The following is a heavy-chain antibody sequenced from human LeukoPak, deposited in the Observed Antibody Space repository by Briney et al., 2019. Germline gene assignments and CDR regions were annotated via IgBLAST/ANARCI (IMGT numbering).Heavy chain of an antibody. D-gene: IGHD6-19*01. J-gene: IGHJ4*02. CDR1: GFTFSNSV. Sequence: PGGSLRLSCAASGFTFSNSVMHWVRQAPGKGLEWVAIIWYDGSNTYYADSVKGRFTISRDNSKNTLNLQMNSLRGGDTAVYYWARERVAVAGVGVFDSWGQGTLVTVSS. CDR3: ARERVAVAGVGVFDS. CDR2: IWYDGSNT. V-gene: IGHV3-33*01.